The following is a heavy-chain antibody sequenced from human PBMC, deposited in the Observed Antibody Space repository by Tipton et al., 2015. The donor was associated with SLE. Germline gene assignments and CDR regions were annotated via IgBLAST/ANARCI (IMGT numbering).Heavy chain of an antibody. CDR3: ARTSLTISGVVPFDS. V-gene: IGHV4-30-2*01. J-gene: IGHJ4*02. D-gene: IGHD3-3*01. Sequence: TLSLTCAVSGGSISSSGYSWSWIRQPPGKGLEWIGYVYHSGSTYYNPSLKSRVTISVDRSKNQFSLTLSSVTAADTAVFFCARTSLTISGVVPFDSWGQGTLVTVSS. CDR1: GGSISSSGYS. CDR2: VYHSGST.